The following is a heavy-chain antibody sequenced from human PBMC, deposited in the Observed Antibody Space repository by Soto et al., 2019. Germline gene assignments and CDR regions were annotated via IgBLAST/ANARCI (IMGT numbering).Heavy chain of an antibody. Sequence: GSLRLSCAASGFTFSSYAMSWVRQAPGKGLEWVSAISGSGGSTYYADSVKGRFTISRDNAKNSLYLQMNSLRAEDTAVYYCARVGSSGWYEFDYWGQGTLVTVSS. D-gene: IGHD6-19*01. J-gene: IGHJ4*02. CDR2: ISGSGGST. CDR3: ARVGSSGWYEFDY. CDR1: GFTFSSYA. V-gene: IGHV3-23*01.